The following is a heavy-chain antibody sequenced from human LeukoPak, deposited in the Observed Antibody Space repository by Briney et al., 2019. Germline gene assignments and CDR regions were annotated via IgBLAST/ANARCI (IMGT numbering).Heavy chain of an antibody. CDR1: GGSFSGYY. J-gene: IGHJ4*02. D-gene: IGHD3-10*01. V-gene: IGHV4-34*01. Sequence: PSETLSLTCAVYGGSFSGYYWSWIRQPPGKGLEWIGEINHSGSTYYNPSLKSRVTISVDTSKNQFSLKLSSVTAADTAVYYCASRSGSYLSVDYWGQGTLVTVSS. CDR3: ASRSGSYLSVDY. CDR2: INHSGST.